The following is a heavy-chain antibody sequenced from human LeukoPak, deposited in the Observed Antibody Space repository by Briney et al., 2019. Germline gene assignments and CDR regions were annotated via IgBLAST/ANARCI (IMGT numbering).Heavy chain of an antibody. CDR2: ISSSSSTI. CDR1: GFTFSSYS. V-gene: IGHV3-48*02. D-gene: IGHD3-16*02. CDR3: ARGCYVWGSYRYIGGDYFDY. J-gene: IGHJ4*02. Sequence: GGSLRLSCAASGFTFSSYSMNWVRQAPGKGLGWVSYISSSSSTIYYADSVKGRFTISRDNAKNSLYLQMNSLRDEDTAVYYCARGCYVWGSYRYIGGDYFDYWGQGTLVTVSS.